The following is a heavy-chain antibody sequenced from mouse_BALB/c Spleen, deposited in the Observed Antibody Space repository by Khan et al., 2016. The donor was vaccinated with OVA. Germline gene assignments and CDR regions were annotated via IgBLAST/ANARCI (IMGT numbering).Heavy chain of an antibody. V-gene: IGHV2-2*02. Sequence: QVQLKESGPGLVQPSQSLSITCTVSGFSLTTYGVHWVRQTPGKGLEWLGVIWSGGSTDYNAAFISRLSISKDNSKSQVFFKMNSLQANDTAIYYCARNYDYDEGLAYWGQGTLVTVSA. J-gene: IGHJ3*01. CDR2: IWSGGST. CDR1: GFSLTTYG. CDR3: ARNYDYDEGLAY. D-gene: IGHD2-4*01.